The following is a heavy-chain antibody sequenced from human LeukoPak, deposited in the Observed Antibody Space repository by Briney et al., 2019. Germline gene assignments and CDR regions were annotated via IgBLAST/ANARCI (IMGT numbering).Heavy chain of an antibody. Sequence: PSETLSLTCTVSGYSISSGYYWGWIRQPPGKGLEWIGSIYHSGSTYYNPSLKSRVTISVDRSKNQFSLKLSSVTAADTAVYYCAREGTTVTIPFDYWGQGTLVTVSS. J-gene: IGHJ4*02. CDR3: AREGTTVTIPFDY. D-gene: IGHD4-17*01. V-gene: IGHV4-38-2*02. CDR1: GYSISSGYY. CDR2: IYHSGST.